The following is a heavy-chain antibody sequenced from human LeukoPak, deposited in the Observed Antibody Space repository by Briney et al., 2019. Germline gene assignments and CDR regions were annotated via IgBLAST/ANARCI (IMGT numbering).Heavy chain of an antibody. V-gene: IGHV3-30-3*01. CDR2: ISYDGSNK. CDR3: ARGRGFWSGYFGFDY. Sequence: GGSLRLSCAASGFTFSSYAMHWVRQAPGKGLEWVAVISYDGSNKYYADSVKGRFTISRDNSKNTLYLQMNSLRAEDTAVYYCARGRGFWSGYFGFDYWGQGTLVTVSS. D-gene: IGHD3-3*01. J-gene: IGHJ4*02. CDR1: GFTFSSYA.